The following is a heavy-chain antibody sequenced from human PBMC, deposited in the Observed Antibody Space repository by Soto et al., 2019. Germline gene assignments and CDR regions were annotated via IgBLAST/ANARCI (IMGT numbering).Heavy chain of an antibody. Sequence: GESLKISCKGSGYSFTTYWIAWVRQMPGKGLEWVGIIYPGDSDTRYSPSFEGHVTISVDKSISTAFLQWNSLKASDNAIYYCAKNLPTTMIVVDALDYWGQGTLVTVS. CDR2: IYPGDSDT. V-gene: IGHV5-51*01. D-gene: IGHD3-22*01. CDR1: GYSFTTYW. J-gene: IGHJ4*02. CDR3: AKNLPTTMIVVDALDY.